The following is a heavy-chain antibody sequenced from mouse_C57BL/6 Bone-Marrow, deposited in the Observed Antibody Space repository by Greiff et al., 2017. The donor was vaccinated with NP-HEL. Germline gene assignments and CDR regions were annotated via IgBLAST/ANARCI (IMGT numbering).Heavy chain of an antibody. CDR3: ARKDYSTYDYFDY. Sequence: VQLQQSGAELVRPGTSVKVSCKASGYAFTNYLIAWVKQRPGQGLEWIGVIYPGSGGTNYNEKFKGKATLTADQSSSPAYMQLSSLTSEDSAVYFCARKDYSTYDYFDYWGQGTTRTVSS. CDR2: IYPGSGGT. CDR1: GYAFTNYL. V-gene: IGHV1-54*01. D-gene: IGHD2-5*01. J-gene: IGHJ2*01.